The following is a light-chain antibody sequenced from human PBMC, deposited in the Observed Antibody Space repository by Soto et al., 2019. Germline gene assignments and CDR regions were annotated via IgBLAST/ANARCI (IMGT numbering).Light chain of an antibody. CDR3: LQDYNYPWT. J-gene: IGKJ1*01. V-gene: IGKV1-6*01. Sequence: AIQMTQSPSSLSASVGDRVTITCRASQGIRNDLGWYQQKPGKAPKLLIYAASSLQSVVPSRFSGSGSGTDFTLPISSLQPEDFATYSCLQDYNYPWTFGQGTKVEIK. CDR2: AAS. CDR1: QGIRND.